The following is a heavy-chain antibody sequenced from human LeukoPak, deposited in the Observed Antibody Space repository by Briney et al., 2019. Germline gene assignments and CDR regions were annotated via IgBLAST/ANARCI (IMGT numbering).Heavy chain of an antibody. D-gene: IGHD3-22*01. Sequence: ASVKVSCKASGYSFTSHYMHWVRQAPGQGLEWMGLINPSGSSTLYAQKFQGRVTMTTDTSTSTAYMELRSLRSDDTAVYYCASLKNYYDSSVYVVTDSFDIWGQGTMVTVSS. CDR3: ASLKNYYDSSVYVVTDSFDI. J-gene: IGHJ3*02. CDR1: GYSFTSHY. V-gene: IGHV1-46*01. CDR2: INPSGSST.